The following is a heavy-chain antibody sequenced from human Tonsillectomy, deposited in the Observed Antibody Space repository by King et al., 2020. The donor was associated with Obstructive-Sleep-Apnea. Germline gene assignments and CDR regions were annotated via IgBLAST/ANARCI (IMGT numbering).Heavy chain of an antibody. V-gene: IGHV4-39*07. J-gene: IGHJ5*02. CDR2: INYSGRT. D-gene: IGHD1-7*01. CDR3: VGAAGTAGPRWFPP. Sequence: QLQESRPGQVKPSETLSLRCTVSGGSISSGNYYWGWIRQPPGKGLEWIASINYSGRTYYSPSFESRVTISIDTSKNQFSLTVISVTAADTAMYYCVGAAGTAGPRWFPPWGPGTLVPVSS. CDR1: GGSISSGNYY.